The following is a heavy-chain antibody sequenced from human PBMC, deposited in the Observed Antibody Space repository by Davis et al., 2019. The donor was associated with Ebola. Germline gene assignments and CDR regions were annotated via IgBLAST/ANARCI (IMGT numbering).Heavy chain of an antibody. V-gene: IGHV3-7*03. CDR3: VSLLH. Sequence: PGGSLRLSCAASGFTVSSNYMSWVRQAPGKGLEWVANIKQDGSEKYYVDSVKGRFTISRDNAKNTLYLQMNSLRVEDTAMYYCVSLLHWGQGARVTVSS. CDR1: GFTVSSNY. J-gene: IGHJ4*02. CDR2: IKQDGSEK.